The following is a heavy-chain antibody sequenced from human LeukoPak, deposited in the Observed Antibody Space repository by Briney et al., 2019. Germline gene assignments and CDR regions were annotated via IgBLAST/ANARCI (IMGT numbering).Heavy chain of an antibody. CDR2: ISPNSGDT. J-gene: IGHJ4*02. V-gene: IGHV1-2*02. CDR1: GYTFSDSY. Sequence: GASVKVSCKPSGYTFSDSYIHWVRQAPGVRLQWMGWISPNSGDTNYAEDFQGRVTMTRDTSIRTAYKELTRLTLNDTAVYYCVRSPIGASAYWGRGTLVTVSS. CDR3: VRSPIGASAY. D-gene: IGHD3-10*01.